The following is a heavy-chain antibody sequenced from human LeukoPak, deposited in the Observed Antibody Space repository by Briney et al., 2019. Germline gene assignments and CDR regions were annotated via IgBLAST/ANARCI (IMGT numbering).Heavy chain of an antibody. D-gene: IGHD3-10*01. CDR3: ARVSGSGSYYNAAY. V-gene: IGHV3-48*04. CDR1: GFTFSSYG. Sequence: PGGSLRLSCAASGFTFSSYGMNWVRQAPGKGLEWVSYISTGGSAIYYADSVKGRFTISRDNTKNSLYLQMNSLRAEDTAVYYCARVSGSGSYYNAAYWGQGTLVTVSS. CDR2: ISTGGSAI. J-gene: IGHJ4*02.